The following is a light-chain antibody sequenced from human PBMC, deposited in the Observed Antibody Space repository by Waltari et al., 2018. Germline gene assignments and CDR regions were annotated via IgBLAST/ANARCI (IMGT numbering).Light chain of an antibody. CDR2: NVS. Sequence: QSAVTQPVSVSGSPGRSITLSCPGSSSDIGAFKYVSWYQPHPGDAPKVIIYNVSERPSGVSNRFSGSKSGNTASLTISGLQTEDEADYYCTAHGPGSATIFGTGTRVSVL. CDR3: TAHGPGSATI. V-gene: IGLV2-14*03. CDR1: SSDIGAFKY. J-gene: IGLJ1*01.